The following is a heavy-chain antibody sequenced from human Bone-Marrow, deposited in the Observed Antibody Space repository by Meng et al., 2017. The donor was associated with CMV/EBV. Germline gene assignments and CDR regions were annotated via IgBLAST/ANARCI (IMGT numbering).Heavy chain of an antibody. CDR3: TRDGIPDY. J-gene: IGHJ4*02. CDR2: IRSKAYGGTT. Sequence: GESLKISCTASGFTFGDYAMSWVRQAPGKGLEWVGFIRSKAYGGTTEYAASVKGRFTISRDDSKSIAYLQMNSLKTEDTAVYYCTRDGIPDYWGQGTLVTVYS. V-gene: IGHV3-49*04. D-gene: IGHD1-26*01. CDR1: GFTFGDYA.